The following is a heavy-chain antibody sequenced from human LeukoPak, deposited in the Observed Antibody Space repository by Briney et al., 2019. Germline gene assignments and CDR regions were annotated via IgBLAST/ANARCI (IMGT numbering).Heavy chain of an antibody. CDR1: GDSFSSNNY. V-gene: IGHV4-4*02. CDR2: IYRSGAT. J-gene: IGHJ4*02. Sequence: TSETLSLTCAVSGDSFSSNNYWTWVRQPPGKGLEWIGEIYRSGATNYNPSLKSRVTVSLDKSKNQFSLRLNSATAADTAIYYCARNAGYSDLNYWGQGVLVTVSS. D-gene: IGHD3-22*01. CDR3: ARNAGYSDLNY.